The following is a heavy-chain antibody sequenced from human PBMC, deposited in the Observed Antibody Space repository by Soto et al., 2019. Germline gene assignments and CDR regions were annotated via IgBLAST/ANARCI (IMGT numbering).Heavy chain of an antibody. CDR1: GNSFAGYW. V-gene: IGHV5-51*01. D-gene: IGHD3-10*01. J-gene: IGHJ3*01. Sequence: GESLTISCQGSGNSFAGYWIGWVRQMPGKGLDCMGVIYAGDSDTRYSPSFHGQVTISADKSISTAYLQWSSLKASDTAMYFCAGLPGVRGVFDGFNVWGQGTLVTVSS. CDR2: IYAGDSDT. CDR3: AGLPGVRGVFDGFNV.